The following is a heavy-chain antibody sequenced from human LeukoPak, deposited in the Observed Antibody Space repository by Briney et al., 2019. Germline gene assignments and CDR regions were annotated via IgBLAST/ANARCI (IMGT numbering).Heavy chain of an antibody. CDR3: ARDFSSYYCDSSGSE. Sequence: PSETLSLTCTVPGGSISSYYWSWIRQPAGKGLEWIGRIYTSGSTNCNPSLKSRVTMSVDTSKNQFSLKLSSVTAADTAVYYCARDFSSYYCDSSGSEWGQGTLVTVSS. J-gene: IGHJ1*01. CDR2: IYTSGST. V-gene: IGHV4-4*07. CDR1: GGSISSYY. D-gene: IGHD3-22*01.